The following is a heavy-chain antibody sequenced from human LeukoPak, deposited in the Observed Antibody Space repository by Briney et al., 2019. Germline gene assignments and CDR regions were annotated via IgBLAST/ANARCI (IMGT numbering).Heavy chain of an antibody. CDR1: GFTFSSYG. CDR3: ARNNWFDP. Sequence: GGSLRLSCAASGFTFSSYGMHWVRQAPGKGLEWVAVIWYDGSSKYNGDSVKGRFTISRDNAKNSLYLQMNSLRAEDTAVYYCARNNWFDPWGQGTLVTVSS. CDR2: IWYDGSSK. V-gene: IGHV3-33*01. J-gene: IGHJ5*02.